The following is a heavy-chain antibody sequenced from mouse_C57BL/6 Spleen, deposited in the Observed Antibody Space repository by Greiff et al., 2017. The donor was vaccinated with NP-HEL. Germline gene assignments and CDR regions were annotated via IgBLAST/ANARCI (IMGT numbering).Heavy chain of an antibody. V-gene: IGHV1-69*01. D-gene: IGHD2-3*01. CDR3: ARSGVYDGYPTWFAY. CDR1: GYTFTSYW. J-gene: IGHJ3*01. Sequence: QVQLQQPGAELVMPGASVKLSCKASGYTFTSYWMHWVKQRPGQGLEWIGEIDPSDSYTNYNHKFKGKSTFTVDKSSSTAYMQLSSLTTEDSAVYYCARSGVYDGYPTWFAYWGQGTLVTVSA. CDR2: IDPSDSYT.